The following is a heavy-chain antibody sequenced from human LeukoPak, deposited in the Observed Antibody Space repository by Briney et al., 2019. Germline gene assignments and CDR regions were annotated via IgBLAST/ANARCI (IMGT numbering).Heavy chain of an antibody. CDR1: GYTFTGYY. Sequence: ASVKVSCKASGYTFTGYYMHWVRQAPGQGLEWMGWISAYNGNTNYAQKLQGRVTMTTDTSTSTAYMELRSLRSDDTAVYYCAREGYCSGGSCADAFDIWGQGTMVTVSS. CDR2: ISAYNGNT. CDR3: AREGYCSGGSCADAFDI. V-gene: IGHV1-18*04. D-gene: IGHD2-15*01. J-gene: IGHJ3*02.